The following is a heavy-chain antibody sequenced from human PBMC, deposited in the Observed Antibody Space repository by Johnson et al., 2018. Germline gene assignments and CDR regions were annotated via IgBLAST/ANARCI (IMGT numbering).Heavy chain of an antibody. CDR1: GYIFTRYY. CDR2: INPSGGST. V-gene: IGHV1-46*01. CDR3: ARVPLGGAFDI. D-gene: IGHD3-16*01. Sequence: VQLVESGAEVKKPGASVKVSCKASGYIFTRYYIHWVRQAPGQGLEWMGIINPSGGSTTYPQKFQGRVTMTRDTSTSTGYMELSSLRSEDTAVYYCARVPLGGAFDIWGQGTMVTVSS. J-gene: IGHJ3*02.